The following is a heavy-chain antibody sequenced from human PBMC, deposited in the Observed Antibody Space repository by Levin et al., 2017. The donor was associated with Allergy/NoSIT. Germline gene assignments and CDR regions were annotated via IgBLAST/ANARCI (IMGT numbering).Heavy chain of an antibody. CDR3: ARNDDYYGSGSYYIVGMDV. CDR1: GGTFSSYA. Sequence: ASVKVSCKASGGTFSSYAISWVRQAPGQGLEWMGGIIPIFGTANYAQKFQGRVTITADKSTSTAYMELSSLRSEDTAVYYCARNDDYYGSGSYYIVGMDVWGQGTTVTVSS. D-gene: IGHD3-10*01. CDR2: IIPIFGTA. V-gene: IGHV1-69*06. J-gene: IGHJ6*02.